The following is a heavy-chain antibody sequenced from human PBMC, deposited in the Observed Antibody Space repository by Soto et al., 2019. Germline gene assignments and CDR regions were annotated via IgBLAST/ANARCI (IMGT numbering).Heavy chain of an antibody. V-gene: IGHV1-24*01. Sequence: QVQLVQSGAEVKKPGASVKVSCKVSVYTLTELSMHWVRQAPGKGLEWMGGFDPEDGETIYAQKFQGRVTMTEDTSTDTAYMELSSMRSEDTAVYDCATSTMVRGIFDYWGQGTLVTVSS. J-gene: IGHJ4*02. D-gene: IGHD3-10*01. CDR3: ATSTMVRGIFDY. CDR2: FDPEDGET. CDR1: VYTLTELS.